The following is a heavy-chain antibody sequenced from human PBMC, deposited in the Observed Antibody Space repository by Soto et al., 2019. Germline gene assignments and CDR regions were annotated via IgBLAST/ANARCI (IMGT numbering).Heavy chain of an antibody. CDR3: ARDTLLWFGELWGAFDI. CDR2: ISSSSGYI. D-gene: IGHD3-10*01. J-gene: IGHJ3*02. CDR1: GFTFSSYS. V-gene: IGHV3-21*06. Sequence: GGSLRLSCAASGFTFSSYSMNWVRQAPGKGLEWVSSISSSSGYIYYADSVKGRFTISSDSAKYSLYLQMNCLRAEDTAVYYCARDTLLWFGELWGAFDIWGQGTMVTVSS.